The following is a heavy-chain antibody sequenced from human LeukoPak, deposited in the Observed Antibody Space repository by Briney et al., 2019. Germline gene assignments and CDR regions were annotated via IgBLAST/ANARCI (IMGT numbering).Heavy chain of an antibody. CDR3: ARRPYYYDSSGYFDY. J-gene: IGHJ4*02. CDR1: GGSISSYY. D-gene: IGHD3-22*01. V-gene: IGHV4-59*08. Sequence: PSETLSLTCTVSGGSISSYYWSWIRQPPGQGLEWLGHIYYSGSTNYNPSLKSRVTISVDTSKNQFSLKLSSVTAADTAVYYCARRPYYYDSSGYFDYWGQGTLVTVSS. CDR2: IYYSGST.